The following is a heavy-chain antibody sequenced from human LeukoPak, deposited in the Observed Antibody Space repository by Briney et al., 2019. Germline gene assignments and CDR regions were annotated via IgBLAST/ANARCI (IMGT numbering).Heavy chain of an antibody. CDR1: GYTFTGYY. J-gene: IGHJ4*02. Sequence: EASVKVSCKASGYTFTGYYMHWVRQAPGQGLEWMGWINPNSGGTNYAQKFQGRVTMTSDTSISTAYMDLNRLTSDDTAVYYCTRDLAGEDFDYWGQGTLVTVSS. CDR2: INPNSGGT. V-gene: IGHV1-2*02. D-gene: IGHD6-19*01. CDR3: TRDLAGEDFDY.